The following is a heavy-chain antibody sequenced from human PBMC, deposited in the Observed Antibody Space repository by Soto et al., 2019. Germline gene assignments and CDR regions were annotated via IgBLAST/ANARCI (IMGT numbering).Heavy chain of an antibody. CDR3: AAGVTPRGGYVDY. D-gene: IGHD2-8*01. CDR1: GSLVSTNY. J-gene: IGHJ4*02. CDR2: IYSGGST. V-gene: IGHV3-66*01. Sequence: EVQLVESGGGLVQPGGSLRLSCAASGSLVSTNYMSWVRQAPGKGLEWVSVIYSGGSTYYSGSVKGRFLISRDNSKNTLYLQMNSLRAEDTAVYYGAAGVTPRGGYVDYWGQGTLVTVSS.